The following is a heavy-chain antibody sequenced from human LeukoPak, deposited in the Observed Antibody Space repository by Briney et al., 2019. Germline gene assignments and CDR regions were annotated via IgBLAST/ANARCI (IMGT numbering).Heavy chain of an antibody. CDR2: TYYSGST. V-gene: IGHV4-59*01. J-gene: IGHJ6*02. CDR1: GGSISSYY. Sequence: SETLSLTCTVSGGSISSYYWSWIRQPPGKGLEWIGYTYYSGSTNYNPSLKSRVTISVDTSKNQFSLKLSSVTAADTAVYYCAATRKPSYYANHYGMDVWGQGTTVTVSS. D-gene: IGHD3-10*01. CDR3: AATRKPSYYANHYGMDV.